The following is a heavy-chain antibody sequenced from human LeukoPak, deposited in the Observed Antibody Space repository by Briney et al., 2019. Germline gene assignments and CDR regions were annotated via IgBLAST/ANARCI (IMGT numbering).Heavy chain of an antibody. CDR2: ISYDGSNK. D-gene: IGHD3-10*01. CDR1: GFTFSSYG. V-gene: IGHV3-30*18. J-gene: IGHJ4*02. CDR3: VKDEAMVRGVITFYYFDY. Sequence: GRSLRLSCAASGFTFSSYGIDWVRQAPGKGLEWVAVISYDGSNKYYADSVKGRFTISRDNSKNTLYLQMNSLRTEDTAVYYCVKDEAMVRGVITFYYFDYWGQGTLVTVSS.